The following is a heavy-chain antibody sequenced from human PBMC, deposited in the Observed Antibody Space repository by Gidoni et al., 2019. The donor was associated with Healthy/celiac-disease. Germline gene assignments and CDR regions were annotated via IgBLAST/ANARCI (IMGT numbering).Heavy chain of an antibody. D-gene: IGHD3-9*01. V-gene: IGHV4-59*01. CDR2: IYYSGST. Sequence: QVQLQESGPGLVKPSETLSLTCTDSGGSISSYYWSWIRQPPGKGLEWIGYIYYSGSTNYNPSLKSRVTISVDTSKNQFSLKLSSVTAADTAVYYCARQRENYDILTGYVGDFFDYWGQGTLVTVSS. J-gene: IGHJ4*02. CDR3: ARQRENYDILTGYVGDFFDY. CDR1: GGSISSYY.